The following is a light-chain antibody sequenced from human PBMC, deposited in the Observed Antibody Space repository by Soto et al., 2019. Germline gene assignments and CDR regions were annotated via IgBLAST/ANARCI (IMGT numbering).Light chain of an antibody. CDR3: AAWDDSLNGVV. V-gene: IGLV1-44*01. Sequence: QSVLTQSPSASGTPGQRVTISCSGSSSNIGSNTVNWYQQLPGTAPKLLIYSINRRPSGVPDRFSGSKSGTSASLAISGLQSEDEADYYCAAWDDSLNGVVFGGGTKLTVL. CDR1: SSNIGSNT. CDR2: SIN. J-gene: IGLJ2*01.